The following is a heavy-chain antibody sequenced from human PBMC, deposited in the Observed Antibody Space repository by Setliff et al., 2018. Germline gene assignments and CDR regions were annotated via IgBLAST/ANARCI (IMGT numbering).Heavy chain of an antibody. CDR1: GYTFSTYG. Sequence: ASVTVSCKASGYTFSTYGIAWVRQAPGQGLEWKGWISPYNGYIIYAHKFQGRVTMTTDTSTGTADMELRNLRSDDTAVYYCTRDTNIVVVPPHRTAFDIWGQGTMVTVSS. CDR3: TRDTNIVVVPPHRTAFDI. D-gene: IGHD2-2*01. J-gene: IGHJ3*02. V-gene: IGHV1-18*01. CDR2: ISPYNGYI.